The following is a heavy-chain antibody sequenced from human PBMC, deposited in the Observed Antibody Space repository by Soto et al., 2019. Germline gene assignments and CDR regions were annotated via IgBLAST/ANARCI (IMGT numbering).Heavy chain of an antibody. CDR1: GCSISTYY. D-gene: IGHD3-3*01. Sequence: SDTLSLTCTVSGCSISTYYWSWIQQAPGKGLEWIGYIFYSDNTNYNPSLRSRVTISVDTSKGQFSLRLTSVTAADTAVYYCARGGETYYDFWSGFSPIDYWGQGALVTVS. J-gene: IGHJ4*02. V-gene: IGHV4-59*01. CDR3: ARGGETYYDFWSGFSPIDY. CDR2: IFYSDNT.